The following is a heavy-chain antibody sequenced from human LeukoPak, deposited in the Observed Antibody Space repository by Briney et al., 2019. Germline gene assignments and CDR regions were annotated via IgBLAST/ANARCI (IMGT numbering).Heavy chain of an antibody. CDR2: ISGSGGST. J-gene: IGHJ5*02. CDR3: AKGPRSSWSLNWFDP. V-gene: IGHV3-23*01. Sequence: GGSLRLSCAASAFTFSSYAMSWVRQAPGKGLEWVSTISGSGGSTYYADSVRGRFTIYRDNSKNTLYLKMNSLRAEDTAVYYCAKGPRSSWSLNWFDPWGQGTLVTVSS. D-gene: IGHD6-13*01. CDR1: AFTFSSYA.